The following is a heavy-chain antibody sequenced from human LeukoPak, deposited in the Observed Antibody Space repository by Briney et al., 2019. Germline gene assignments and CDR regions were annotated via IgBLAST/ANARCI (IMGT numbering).Heavy chain of an antibody. D-gene: IGHD6-19*01. J-gene: IGHJ4*02. V-gene: IGHV1-69*02. Sequence: SVKVSCKASGGTFSSYTISWVRQAPGQGLEWMGRIIPILGIANDAQKIQGRVTITADKSTSTAYMELSSLRSEDTAVYYCAGRAVPGCDYWGQGTLVTVSS. CDR3: AGRAVPGCDY. CDR1: GGTFSSYT. CDR2: IIPILGIA.